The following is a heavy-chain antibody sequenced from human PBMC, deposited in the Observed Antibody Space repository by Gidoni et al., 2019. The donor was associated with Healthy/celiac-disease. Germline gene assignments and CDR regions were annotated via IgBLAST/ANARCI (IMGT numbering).Heavy chain of an antibody. CDR2: ISSSSSTI. Sequence: EVQLVESGGGLVQPGGSLRLSCAASGFTFSSYSMNWVRQAPGKGLEWVSYISSSSSTIYYADSVKGRFTISRDNAKNSLYLQMNSLRDEDTAVYYCARDGVVPAATLIADAFDIWGQGTMVTVSS. J-gene: IGHJ3*02. CDR3: ARDGVVPAATLIADAFDI. CDR1: GFTFSSYS. V-gene: IGHV3-48*02. D-gene: IGHD2-2*01.